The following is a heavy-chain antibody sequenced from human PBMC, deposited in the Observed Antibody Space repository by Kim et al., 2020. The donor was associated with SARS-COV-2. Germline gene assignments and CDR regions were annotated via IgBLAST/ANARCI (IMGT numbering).Heavy chain of an antibody. Sequence: SVKVSCKASGFTFTSSAVQWVRQARGQRLEWRGWIVVGSGNTKYAQKYQERVTITRDMSTSTAYMELISLRYEDTAVYFCTAYSQHGGYVHYYY. V-gene: IGHV1-58*01. CDR2: IVVGSGNT. CDR1: GFTFTSSA. J-gene: IGHJ6*01. D-gene: IGHD5-12*01. CDR3: TAYSQHGGYVHYYY.